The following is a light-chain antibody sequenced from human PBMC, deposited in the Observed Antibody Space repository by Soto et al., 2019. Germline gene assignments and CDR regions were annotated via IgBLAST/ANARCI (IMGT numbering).Light chain of an antibody. Sequence: AIRMTQSPSSFSASTGDRVTITCRASQGISSYLAWYQQKPGKAPKLLIYAASTLQSGVPSRFSGSGSGTDFTLTISGLQSEDFSTYYCQRYYSYPWTFGQGTEVEIK. CDR1: QGISSY. J-gene: IGKJ1*01. V-gene: IGKV1-8*01. CDR3: QRYYSYPWT. CDR2: AAS.